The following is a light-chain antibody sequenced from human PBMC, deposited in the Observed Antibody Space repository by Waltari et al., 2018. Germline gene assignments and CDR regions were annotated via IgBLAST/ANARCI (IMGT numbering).Light chain of an antibody. V-gene: IGLV7-46*01. CDR1: TGAVTSGHY. CDR2: DTS. Sequence: QAVVPQEPSLTVSPGGTATLTCGSSTGAVTSGHYPYWFQQKPGQAPRTLIYDTSNKHSWTPARFSGSLLGGKAALTLSGAQPEDEAEYYCLLSYSGARHVFGTGTKVTVL. J-gene: IGLJ1*01. CDR3: LLSYSGARHV.